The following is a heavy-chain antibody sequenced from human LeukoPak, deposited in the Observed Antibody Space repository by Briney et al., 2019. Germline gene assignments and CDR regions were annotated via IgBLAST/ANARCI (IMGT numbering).Heavy chain of an antibody. Sequence: GGSLRLSCAASGFTFDDYAMHWVRQAPGKGLERVSLISGDGGSTYYADSVKGRFTISRDNSKNSLYLQMNSLRTEDTALYYCAKDKELLQWLVRPYYFDYWGQGTLVTVSS. J-gene: IGHJ4*02. V-gene: IGHV3-43*02. CDR1: GFTFDDYA. CDR3: AKDKELLQWLVRPYYFDY. D-gene: IGHD6-19*01. CDR2: ISGDGGST.